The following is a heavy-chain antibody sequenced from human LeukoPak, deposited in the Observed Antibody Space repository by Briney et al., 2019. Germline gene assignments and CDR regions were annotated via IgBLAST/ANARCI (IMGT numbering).Heavy chain of an antibody. CDR3: ARDATDQDYYYYRDL. V-gene: IGHV4-59*11. J-gene: IGHJ6*03. Sequence: SETLSLTCTVSGCSIRSHYWSWIRQPPGKGLEWVWDIYYSGSTNYNPSLKSRVTIQLHTSKNQVSLKLSSVTAADTAVYYCARDATDQDYYYYRDLGPKGTTVTVS. CDR1: GCSIRSHY. CDR2: IYYSGST.